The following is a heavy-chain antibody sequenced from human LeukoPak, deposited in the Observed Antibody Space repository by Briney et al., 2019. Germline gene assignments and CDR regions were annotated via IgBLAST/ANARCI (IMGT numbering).Heavy chain of an antibody. J-gene: IGHJ4*02. Sequence: GGSLRLSCVASGFTFSSYGMHWVRQAPGKGLEWVAVIWYDGSSTYYADSVKGRFTISRDNSKNTLYLQMNSLRAEDTAVYYCARWNCDYWGQGTLVTVSS. CDR1: GFTFSSYG. D-gene: IGHD5-12*01. CDR2: IWYDGSST. V-gene: IGHV3-33*01. CDR3: ARWNCDY.